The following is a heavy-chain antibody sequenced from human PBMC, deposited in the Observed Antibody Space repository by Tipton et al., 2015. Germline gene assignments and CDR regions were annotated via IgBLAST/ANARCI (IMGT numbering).Heavy chain of an antibody. CDR3: ARDLEHGMDV. V-gene: IGHV4-59*01. CDR1: GGSMSGYY. CDR2: ISYSETS. Sequence: TLSLTCTVSGGSMSGYYWNWIRQSPGKGLEWIGYISYSETSHYNPSLKSRVTISIDTSKNQFSLKLTSVTAADTAVYYCARDLEHGMDVWGQGTTVTVSS. D-gene: IGHD5-24*01. J-gene: IGHJ6*02.